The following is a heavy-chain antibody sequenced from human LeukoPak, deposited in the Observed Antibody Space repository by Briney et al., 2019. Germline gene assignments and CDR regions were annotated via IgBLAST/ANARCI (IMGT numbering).Heavy chain of an antibody. J-gene: IGHJ4*02. D-gene: IGHD1-26*01. CDR3: ARVVGGNYYGGLDY. CDR2: INWNGDST. V-gene: IGHV3-20*04. CDR1: GFTFDDYG. Sequence: GGSLRLSXSASGFTFDDYGMSWVRQVPGKGLEWVSGINWNGDSTSHADSVKGRFTISRGNAKNSLHLQMNSLRAEDTAFYYCARVVGGNYYGGLDYWGQGALVTVSS.